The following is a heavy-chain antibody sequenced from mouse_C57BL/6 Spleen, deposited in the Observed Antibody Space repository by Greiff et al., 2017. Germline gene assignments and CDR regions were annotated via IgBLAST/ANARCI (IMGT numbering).Heavy chain of an antibody. V-gene: IGHV5-4*03. CDR1: GFTFSSYA. J-gene: IGHJ2*01. D-gene: IGHD2-1*01. Sequence: EVKLVESGGGLVKPGGSLKLSCAASGFTFSSYAMSWVRQTPEKRLEWVATISDGGSYTYYPDNVKGRFTISRDNAKNNLYLQMSHLKSEDTAMYYCAREGNYGGFGYWGQGTTLTVSS. CDR3: AREGNYGGFGY. CDR2: ISDGGSYT.